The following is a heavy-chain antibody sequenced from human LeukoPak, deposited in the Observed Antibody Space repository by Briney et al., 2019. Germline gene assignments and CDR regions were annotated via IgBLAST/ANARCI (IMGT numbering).Heavy chain of an antibody. CDR3: ARVQGSGSSAFDI. CDR1: GFTFSSYW. D-gene: IGHD3-10*01. V-gene: IGHV3-74*01. CDR2: INSDGSST. J-gene: IGHJ3*02. Sequence: PGGSLRLSCAASGFTFSSYWMHWVRQAPGKGLVWVSRINSDGSSTSYADSVKGRFTISRDNSKNTLYLQMNSLRAEDTAVYYCARVQGSGSSAFDIWGQGTMVTVSS.